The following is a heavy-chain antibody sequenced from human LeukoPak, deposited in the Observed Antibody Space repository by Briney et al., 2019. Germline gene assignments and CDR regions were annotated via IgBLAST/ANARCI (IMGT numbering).Heavy chain of an antibody. CDR1: GFTFSDYY. CDR2: ISSSGSTI. J-gene: IGHJ4*02. D-gene: IGHD3-10*01. V-gene: IGHV3-11*01. Sequence: PGGSLRLSCAASGFTFSDYYMSWIRQAPGKGLEWVSYISSSGSTIYYADSVKGRFTISRDNAKNSLYLQMNSLRAEDMGLYYCAKGVRGDIITYFDYWGQGTLVTVSS. CDR3: AKGVRGDIITYFDY.